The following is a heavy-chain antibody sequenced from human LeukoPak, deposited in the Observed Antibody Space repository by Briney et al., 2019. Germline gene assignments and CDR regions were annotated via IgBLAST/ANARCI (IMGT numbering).Heavy chain of an antibody. CDR1: GGSFSGYY. D-gene: IGHD4-17*01. Sequence: PSETLSLTCAVYGGSFSGYYWSWIRQPPGKGLEWIGEINHSGSTNYNPSLKSRVTISVDTSKNQFSLKLSSVTAADTAVYYCARGATVTPYYYYYYYMDVWGKGTTVTVSS. CDR3: ARGATVTPYYYYYYYMDV. V-gene: IGHV4-34*01. CDR2: INHSGST. J-gene: IGHJ6*03.